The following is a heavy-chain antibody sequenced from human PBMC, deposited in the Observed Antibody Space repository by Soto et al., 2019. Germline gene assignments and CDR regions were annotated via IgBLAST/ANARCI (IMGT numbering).Heavy chain of an antibody. CDR2: ISGSGGST. CDR3: AKDLGELSLGDY. J-gene: IGHJ4*02. Sequence: GGSLRLSCAASGFTLSSYAVSWVRQAPGKGLEWVSAISGSGGSTYYADSVKGRFTISRDNSKNTLYLQMNSLRAEDTAVYYCAKDLGELSLGDYWGQGTLVTVSS. V-gene: IGHV3-23*01. D-gene: IGHD3-16*02. CDR1: GFTLSSYA.